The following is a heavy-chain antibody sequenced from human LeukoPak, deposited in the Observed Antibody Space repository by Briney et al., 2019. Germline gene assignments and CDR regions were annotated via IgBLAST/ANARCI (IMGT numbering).Heavy chain of an antibody. CDR1: GLTFSSSW. CDR3: ARDYGSGNFDY. CDR2: IKQDGSEK. V-gene: IGHV3-7*04. D-gene: IGHD3-10*01. J-gene: IGHJ4*02. Sequence: GGSLRLSCAASGLTFSSSWMSWVRQAPGKGLDWVASIKQDGSEKYYVDSVKGRSTISRDNAKNSLYLQMNSLRAEDTAVYYCARDYGSGNFDYWGQGTLVTVSS.